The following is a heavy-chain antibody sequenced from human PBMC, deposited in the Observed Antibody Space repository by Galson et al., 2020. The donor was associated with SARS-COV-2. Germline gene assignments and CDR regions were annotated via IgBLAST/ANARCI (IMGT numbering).Heavy chain of an antibody. CDR2: INPNSGGT. J-gene: IGHJ4*02. CDR1: GYTFTGYY. V-gene: IGHV1-2*02. CDR3: ARGTYYYDSSGYKPIDY. Sequence: ASVKVSCKASGYTFTGYYMHWVRQAPGQGLEWMGWINPNSGGTNYAQKFQGRVTMTRDTSISTAYMELSRLRSDDTAVYYCARGTYYYDSSGYKPIDYWGQGTLVTVSS. D-gene: IGHD3-22*01.